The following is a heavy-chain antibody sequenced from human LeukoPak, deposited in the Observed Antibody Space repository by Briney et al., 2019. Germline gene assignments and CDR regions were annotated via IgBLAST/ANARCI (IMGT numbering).Heavy chain of an antibody. CDR2: ISAYNGNT. J-gene: IGHJ4*02. Sequence: ASVTVSCKASGYTFTSYGISWVGQAPGQGLEGMGWISAYNGNTNYTQKLQGRVTITTDTSKSTAYMELRSLRSDDTAVYYCARDSGGLSLFDYWGQGTLVTVSS. D-gene: IGHD3-16*02. V-gene: IGHV1-18*01. CDR3: ARDSGGLSLFDY. CDR1: GYTFTSYG.